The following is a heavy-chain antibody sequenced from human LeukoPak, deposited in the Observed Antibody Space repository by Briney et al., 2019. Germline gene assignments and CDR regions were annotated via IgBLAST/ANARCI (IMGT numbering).Heavy chain of an antibody. V-gene: IGHV1-18*01. Sequence: ASVKVSCKASGYTFTNYGISWVRQAPGQGLEWMGWISGYNGYTNYARKFQGRVTMTTDTSTNTGYMELRSLRSDDTALYYCARALAGGDYVSPDYWGQGTLVTVSS. D-gene: IGHD4-17*01. J-gene: IGHJ4*02. CDR3: ARALAGGDYVSPDY. CDR1: GYTFTNYG. CDR2: ISGYNGYT.